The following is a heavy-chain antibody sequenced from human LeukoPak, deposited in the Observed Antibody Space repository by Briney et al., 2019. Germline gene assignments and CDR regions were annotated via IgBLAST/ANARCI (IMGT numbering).Heavy chain of an antibody. D-gene: IGHD5-12*01. CDR2: IYYSGST. CDR1: GGSISSYY. Sequence: PSETLSLTCTVSGGSISSYYWSWIRQPPVKGLEWIGYIYYSGSTNYNPSLKSRVTISVDTSKNQFSLQLNSVTPEDTAVYYCAREGTGGYDFDYWGQGTLVTVSS. V-gene: IGHV4-59*12. J-gene: IGHJ4*02. CDR3: AREGTGGYDFDY.